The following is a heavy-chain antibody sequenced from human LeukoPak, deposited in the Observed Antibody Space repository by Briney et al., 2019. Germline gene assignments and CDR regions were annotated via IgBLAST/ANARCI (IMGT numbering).Heavy chain of an antibody. V-gene: IGHV3-74*01. CDR2: ISSDGSST. CDR3: ARPYCSGTSCYAYLDS. CDR1: GFTFSTYW. Sequence: GGSLRLSCAASGFTFSTYWMHWVRQAPGKGPVWVSRISSDGSSTTYADAVKGRFTIFRDNAKNTLYLQMNSLTAEDTAVYHCARPYCSGTSCYAYLDSCGRGTLVTVSS. J-gene: IGHJ4*02. D-gene: IGHD2-2*01.